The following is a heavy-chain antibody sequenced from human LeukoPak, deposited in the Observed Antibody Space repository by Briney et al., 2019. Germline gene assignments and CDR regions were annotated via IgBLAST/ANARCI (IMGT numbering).Heavy chain of an antibody. CDR1: GGSISSGDYY. Sequence: SQTLSLTCTVSGGSISSGDYYWSWIRQHPGKGLEWIGYIYHSGSTYYNPSLKSRATISVDMPKNQFSLKLNSMTPADTAVYYCARETGGGDSYGVWGQGTLVTVSS. CDR3: ARETGGGDSYGV. J-gene: IGHJ4*02. CDR2: IYHSGST. V-gene: IGHV4-31*03. D-gene: IGHD5-18*01.